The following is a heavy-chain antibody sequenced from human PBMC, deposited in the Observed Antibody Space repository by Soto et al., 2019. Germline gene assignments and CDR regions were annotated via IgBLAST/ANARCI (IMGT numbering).Heavy chain of an antibody. D-gene: IGHD6-13*01. CDR3: ARDVSPGSSSLYLDAFDI. J-gene: IGHJ3*02. CDR2: IKRDGSNK. Sequence: EVQLVESGGTLVQPGGSLRLSCEGSGFTFGSYWMTWVRQAPGKGLEWVANIKRDGSNKSYLDSVRGRFTISRDNAKNSLYLQMSSLRAEDTALYYCARDVSPGSSSLYLDAFDIWGQGTMVNVSS. V-gene: IGHV3-7*05. CDR1: GFTFGSYW.